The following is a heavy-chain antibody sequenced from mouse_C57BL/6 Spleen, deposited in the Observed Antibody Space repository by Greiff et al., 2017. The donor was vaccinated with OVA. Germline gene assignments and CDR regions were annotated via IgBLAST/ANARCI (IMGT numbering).Heavy chain of an antibody. CDR3: ARFLYDYGWYFDV. CDR2: INYDGSST. CDR1: GFTFSDYY. V-gene: IGHV5-16*01. Sequence: EVKLVESEGGLVQPGSSMKLSCTASGFTFSDYYMAWVRQVPEKGLEWVANINYDGSSTYYLDSLKSRFIISRDNAKNILYLQMSSLKSEDTATYYCARFLYDYGWYFDVWGTGTTVTVSS. J-gene: IGHJ1*03. D-gene: IGHD2-4*01.